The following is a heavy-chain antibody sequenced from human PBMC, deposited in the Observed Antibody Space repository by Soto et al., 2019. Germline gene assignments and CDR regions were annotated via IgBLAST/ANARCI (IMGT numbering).Heavy chain of an antibody. CDR2: IKSKTDGGTT. D-gene: IGHD3-9*01. V-gene: IGHV3-15*01. CDR3: TTDSPFGYYDILPGYQDAFDI. CDR1: GFSFSNAW. Sequence: GGSLRLSCAASGFSFSNAWMIWVRQAPGKGLEWVGRIKSKTDGGTTDYAAPVKGRFTISRDDSKNTLYLQMNSLKTEDTAVYYCTTDSPFGYYDILPGYQDAFDIWGQGTMVTVS. J-gene: IGHJ3*02.